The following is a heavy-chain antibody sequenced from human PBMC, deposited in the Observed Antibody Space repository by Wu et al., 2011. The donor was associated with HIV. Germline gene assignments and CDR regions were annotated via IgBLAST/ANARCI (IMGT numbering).Heavy chain of an antibody. D-gene: IGHD3-16*01. J-gene: IGHJ4*02. V-gene: IGHV1-2*02. CDR2: INPNSGGT. CDR3: ARDPNLRNVPIITAGY. CDR1: GYTFTGYY. Sequence: QVQLVQSGAEVKKPGASVKVSCKASGYTFTGYYMHWVRQAPGQGLEWMGWINPNSGGTNYAQKFQGRVTMTRDTSISTAYMELSRLRSDDTAVYYCARDPNLRNVPIITAGYWGPGTWSSSPQ.